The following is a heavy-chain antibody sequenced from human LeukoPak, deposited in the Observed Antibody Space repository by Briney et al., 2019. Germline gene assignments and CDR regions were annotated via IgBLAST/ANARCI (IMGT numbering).Heavy chain of an antibody. V-gene: IGHV1-18*01. CDR2: ISAYNGNT. J-gene: IGHJ4*02. D-gene: IGHD3-3*01. CDR3: AREEGITIFGVVTRGPFDY. Sequence: ASVKVSCKASGYTFTSYGISWVRQAPGQGLEWMGWISAYNGNTNYAQKLQGRVTMTTDTSTSTAYMELRSLRSDDTAVYYCAREEGITIFGVVTRGPFDYWGQGTLVTVSS. CDR1: GYTFTSYG.